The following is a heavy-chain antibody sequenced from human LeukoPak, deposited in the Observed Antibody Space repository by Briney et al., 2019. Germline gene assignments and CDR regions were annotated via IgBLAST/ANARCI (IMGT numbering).Heavy chain of an antibody. CDR1: GGSISSYY. J-gene: IGHJ4*02. V-gene: IGHV4-4*07. CDR3: ARFIDTSVNGGFDY. D-gene: IGHD3-22*01. CDR2: IYTSGST. Sequence: PSETLSLTCTVSGGSISSYYWSWIRQPAGKGLEWIGRIYTSGSTNYNPSLKSRVTMSVDTSKNQFSLKLSSVTAADTAVYYCARFIDTSVNGGFDYWGQGTLVTVSS.